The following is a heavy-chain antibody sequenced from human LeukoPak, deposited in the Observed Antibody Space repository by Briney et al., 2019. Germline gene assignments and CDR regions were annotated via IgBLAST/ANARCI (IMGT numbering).Heavy chain of an antibody. J-gene: IGHJ4*02. D-gene: IGHD6-13*01. Sequence: PGGSLRLSCAASGFTFSSYAMNWVRQAPGKRLEWVSGTSGSGDTTYYTDSVKGRFTISRDNSKNTLYLQMNSLRAEDTAVYYCAKGYTSNWYFFDYWGQGTLVTISS. CDR1: GFTFSSYA. CDR3: AKGYTSNWYFFDY. CDR2: TSGSGDTT. V-gene: IGHV3-23*01.